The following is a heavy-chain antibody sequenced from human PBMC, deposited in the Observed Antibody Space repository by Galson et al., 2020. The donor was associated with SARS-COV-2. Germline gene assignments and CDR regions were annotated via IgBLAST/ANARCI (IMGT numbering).Heavy chain of an antibody. Sequence: GESLKISCAASGFTFDDYTMHWVRQAPGKGLEWVSLISWDGGSTYYADSVKGRFTISRDNSKNSLYLEMNSLRTEDTALYYCAKHDSSGYYYVWMGVGIDYWGQGTLVTVSS. CDR2: ISWDGGST. J-gene: IGHJ4*02. V-gene: IGHV3-43*01. D-gene: IGHD3-22*01. CDR3: AKHDSSGYYYVWMGVGIDY. CDR1: GFTFDDYT.